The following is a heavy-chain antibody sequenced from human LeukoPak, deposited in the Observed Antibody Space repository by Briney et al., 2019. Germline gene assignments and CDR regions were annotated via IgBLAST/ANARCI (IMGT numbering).Heavy chain of an antibody. Sequence: ASVKVSCKVHGDTLSELSIHWVPQVPGKGLEWMGGFDPEAVEVVYAQTFQGRLTMTEDTSTETVYMDLSRLRSDDTAFYYCARARSPDSIEREEGTYEIWGQGTIVIVSS. J-gene: IGHJ3*02. CDR2: FDPEAVEV. V-gene: IGHV1-24*01. D-gene: IGHD1-26*01. CDR1: GDTLSELS. CDR3: ARARSPDSIEREEGTYEI.